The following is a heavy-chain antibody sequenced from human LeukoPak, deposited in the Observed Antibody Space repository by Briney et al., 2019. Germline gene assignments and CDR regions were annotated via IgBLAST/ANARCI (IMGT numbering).Heavy chain of an antibody. J-gene: IGHJ6*03. CDR3: ARGKVDTAMVKRGYYYYYMDV. V-gene: IGHV4-59*01. D-gene: IGHD5-18*01. CDR2: IYYSGST. Sequence: PSETLSLTCTVSGGSISSYYWSWIRQPPGKGLEWIGYIYYSGSTNYNPSLKSRVTISVDTSKNQFSLKLSSLTAADTAVYYCARGKVDTAMVKRGYYYYYMDVWGKGTTVTVSS. CDR1: GGSISSYY.